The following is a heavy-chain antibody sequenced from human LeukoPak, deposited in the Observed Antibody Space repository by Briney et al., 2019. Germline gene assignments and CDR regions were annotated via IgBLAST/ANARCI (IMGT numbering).Heavy chain of an antibody. CDR3: AKESSGWYGGYFDY. Sequence: GGSLRLSCAASGFTFRSYGMHWLRQAPGKGLEWVAVISYDGSNKYYADSVKGRFTISRDNSKNTLYLQMNSLRAEDTAVYYCAKESSGWYGGYFDYWGQGTLVTVSS. V-gene: IGHV3-30*18. CDR1: GFTFRSYG. J-gene: IGHJ4*02. CDR2: ISYDGSNK. D-gene: IGHD6-19*01.